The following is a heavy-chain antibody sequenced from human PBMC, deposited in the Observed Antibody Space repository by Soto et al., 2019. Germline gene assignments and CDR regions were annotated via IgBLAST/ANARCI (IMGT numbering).Heavy chain of an antibody. CDR2: VIPFVVTP. J-gene: IGHJ3*01. V-gene: IGHV1-69*01. CDR1: VESLSDDA. D-gene: IGHD6-19*01. Sequence: GASVXVAWKSAVESLSDDAGDCRLQAPGQGPHWMGGVIPFVVTPTYAQMFQGRVSITADESTNTVYLELSSLRSEDTAIYYCARDSHYSSTSTDLDVWGQRP. CDR3: ARDSHYSSTSTDLDV.